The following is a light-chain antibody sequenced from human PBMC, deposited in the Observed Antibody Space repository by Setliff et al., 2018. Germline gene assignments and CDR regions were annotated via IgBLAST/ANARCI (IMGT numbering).Light chain of an antibody. CDR3: NSYTTSGIIL. CDR1: IADVGYLNY. Sequence: QSALTQPASVSGSPGQSITISCTGTIADVGYLNYVSWYQQHPGKAPKLIIYEVATWASGVSDRFSGSKSGSTASLTISGVQTEDEADYYCNSYTTSGIILFGGGTKVTVL. CDR2: EVA. V-gene: IGLV2-14*01. J-gene: IGLJ2*01.